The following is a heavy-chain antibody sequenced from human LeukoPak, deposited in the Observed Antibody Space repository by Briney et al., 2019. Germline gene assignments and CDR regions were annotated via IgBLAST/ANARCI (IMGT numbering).Heavy chain of an antibody. CDR3: TALKHRIFGVXPDHYXMDV. V-gene: IGHV3-15*01. CDR2: IKSKSDGGTT. Sequence: GGSLRLSCAAFGLTFSNAWMSWVRQAPGKGLEWVGRIKSKSDGGTTDYGAPVKGRFTISRDDSKKTLYLEMSSLKTEDTAVYYCTALKHRIFGVXPDHYXMDVWXQGTTVTVSS. J-gene: IGHJ6*02. CDR1: GLTFSNAW. D-gene: IGHD3-3*01.